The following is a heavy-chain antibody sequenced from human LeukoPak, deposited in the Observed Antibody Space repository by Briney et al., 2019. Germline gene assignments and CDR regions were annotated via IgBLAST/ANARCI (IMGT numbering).Heavy chain of an antibody. D-gene: IGHD3-22*01. Sequence: GGSLRLSCAASGSTFSSYGMHWVRQAPGKGLEWVAVISYDGSNKCYADSVKGRFTISRDNSKNTLYLQMNSLRAEDTAVYYCAKDYYDSSGYYYSSAVDYWGQGTLVTVSS. CDR2: ISYDGSNK. CDR1: GSTFSSYG. CDR3: AKDYYDSSGYYYSSAVDY. J-gene: IGHJ4*02. V-gene: IGHV3-30*18.